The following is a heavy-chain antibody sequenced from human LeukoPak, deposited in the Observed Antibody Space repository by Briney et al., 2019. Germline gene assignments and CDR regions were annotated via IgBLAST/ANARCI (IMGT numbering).Heavy chain of an antibody. CDR3: AKSLLTTASGTGRAFDI. D-gene: IGHD1-26*01. CDR1: GFTLSNYG. V-gene: IGHV3-30*18. Sequence: PGRSLRLSCAASGFTLSNYGMHWVRQAPDKGLEWVAILSYDGTNKYYTNSVEGRFTISRDNSKNTLYLQMNSLRAEDTAEYYCAKSLLTTASGTGRAFDIWGQGTMVTVSS. J-gene: IGHJ3*02. CDR2: LSYDGTNK.